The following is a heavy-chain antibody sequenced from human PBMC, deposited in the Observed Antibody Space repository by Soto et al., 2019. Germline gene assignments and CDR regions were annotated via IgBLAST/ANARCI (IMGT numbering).Heavy chain of an antibody. CDR1: GFTFSSYG. D-gene: IGHD3-10*01. CDR2: IWYDGSNK. Sequence: GGSLRLSCAASGFTFSSYGMHWVRQAPGKGLEWVAVIWYDGSNKYYADSVKGRFTISRDNSRNTLYLQMNSLRAEDTAVYYCARDLFYGSYYYYYGMDVWGQGTTVTSP. V-gene: IGHV3-33*01. CDR3: ARDLFYGSYYYYYGMDV. J-gene: IGHJ6*02.